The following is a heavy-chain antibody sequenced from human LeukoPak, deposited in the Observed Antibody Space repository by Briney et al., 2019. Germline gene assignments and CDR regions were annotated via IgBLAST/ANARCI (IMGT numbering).Heavy chain of an antibody. CDR2: ISYDGSNK. D-gene: IGHD3-22*01. Sequence: QSGGSLRLSCAASGFTFSSYAMHWVRQAPGKGLEWVAVISYDGSNKYYADSVKGRFTISRDNSKNTLYLQMNSLRAEDTAVYYCARGDSLYDSSGYLDYWGQGTLVTVSS. J-gene: IGHJ4*02. V-gene: IGHV3-30*04. CDR3: ARGDSLYDSSGYLDY. CDR1: GFTFSSYA.